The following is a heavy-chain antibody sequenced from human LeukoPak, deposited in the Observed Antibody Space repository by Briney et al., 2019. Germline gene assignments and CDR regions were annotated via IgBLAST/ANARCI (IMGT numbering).Heavy chain of an antibody. CDR1: GGSISSYY. V-gene: IGHV4-59*01. J-gene: IGHJ4*02. CDR3: ARGKRDGSNSHFSNY. CDR2: IHYSGST. D-gene: IGHD5-24*01. Sequence: SETLSLTCTVSGGSISSYYWSWIRQPPGKGLEWIGYIHYSGSTDYNSSLKSRVIISVDTSKNQFSLKLSSVTAADTAVYYCARGKRDGSNSHFSNYWGQGTLVTVSS.